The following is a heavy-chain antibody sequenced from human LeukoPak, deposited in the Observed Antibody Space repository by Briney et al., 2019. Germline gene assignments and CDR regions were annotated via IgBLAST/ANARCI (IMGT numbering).Heavy chain of an antibody. CDR1: GGTFSSYA. V-gene: IGHV1-69*05. Sequence: GASVKVSCKASGGTFSSYAISWVRQAPGQGLEWMGGIIPIFGTANYAQKFQGRVTITTDESTSTAYMELSSLRSEDTAVYYCAREYRSSSRFDPWGQGTLVTVSS. CDR3: AREYRSSSRFDP. D-gene: IGHD6-6*01. J-gene: IGHJ5*02. CDR2: IIPIFGTA.